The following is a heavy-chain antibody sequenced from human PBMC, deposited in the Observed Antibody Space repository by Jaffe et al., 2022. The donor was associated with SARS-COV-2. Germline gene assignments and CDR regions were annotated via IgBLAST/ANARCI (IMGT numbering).Heavy chain of an antibody. D-gene: IGHD5-12*01. CDR2: IKEDGSEK. CDR3: VRDGMIGNDRAFDI. V-gene: IGHV3-7*01. J-gene: IGHJ3*02. CDR1: LFTFRTYW. Sequence: EVQLEESGGGSVQAGGSLRLSCAASLFTFRTYWMSWVRQAPGKGLEWVGQIKEDGSEKNYVDSVKGRFTISRDNAKNSLYLQMNSLRAEDTAVYYCVRDGMIGNDRAFDIWGQGTMVTVSS.